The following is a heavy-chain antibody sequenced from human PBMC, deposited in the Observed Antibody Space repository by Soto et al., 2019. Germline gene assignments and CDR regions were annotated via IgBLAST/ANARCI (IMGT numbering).Heavy chain of an antibody. CDR3: VKGEYYYDSSGYYPFDY. D-gene: IGHD3-22*01. CDR1: GFTFSIYA. CDR2: ISTNGGST. V-gene: IGHV3-64D*06. J-gene: IGHJ4*02. Sequence: PGGSLRLSCSASGFTFSIYAMHWVRQAPGKGLGYVSSISTNGGSTDYADSVKGRFTISRDNSKNTVYLQMSSLRVEDTAVYYCVKGEYYYDSSGYYPFDYWGQGTLVTVSS.